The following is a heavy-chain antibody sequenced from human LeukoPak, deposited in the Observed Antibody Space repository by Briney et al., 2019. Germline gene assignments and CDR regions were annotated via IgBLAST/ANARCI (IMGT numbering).Heavy chain of an antibody. D-gene: IGHD3-9*01. Sequence: GGSLRLSCAASGFTFSSYSMNWVRRAPGKGLEWVSSISSSSSYIYYADSVKGRFTISRDNAKNSLYLQMNSLRAEDTAVYYCARDYYDILTGYYFLFDYWGQGTLVTVSS. V-gene: IGHV3-21*01. CDR3: ARDYYDILTGYYFLFDY. J-gene: IGHJ4*02. CDR2: ISSSSSYI. CDR1: GFTFSSYS.